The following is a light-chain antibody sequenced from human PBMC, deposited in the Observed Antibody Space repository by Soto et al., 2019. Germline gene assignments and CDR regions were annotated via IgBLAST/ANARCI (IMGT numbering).Light chain of an antibody. CDR2: EVS. J-gene: IGLJ2*01. CDR1: NTDIGNYNH. Sequence: QSALPQPASVSGSPGQSITISCTGTNTDIGNYNHVSWYQQHPGKAPKLLIYEVSNRPSGVSHRLSGSKSGNTASLTISGLQAGDEADYYCNSFTSSNTRLFVGGTKLTVL. V-gene: IGLV2-14*01. CDR3: NSFTSSNTRL.